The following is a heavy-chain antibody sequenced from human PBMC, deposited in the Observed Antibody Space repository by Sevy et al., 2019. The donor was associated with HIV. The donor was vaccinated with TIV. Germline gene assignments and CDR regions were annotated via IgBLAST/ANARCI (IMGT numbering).Heavy chain of an antibody. CDR2: ISSSSSYT. J-gene: IGHJ4*02. Sequence: GGSRLSCAASGFTFSDYYMSWIRQAPGKGLEWVSYISSSSSYTNYADSVKGRFTISRDNAKNSLYLQMNSLRAEDTAVYYCARDGVEWELFYFDYWGQGTLVTVSS. V-gene: IGHV3-11*06. CDR3: ARDGVEWELFYFDY. CDR1: GFTFSDYY. D-gene: IGHD1-26*01.